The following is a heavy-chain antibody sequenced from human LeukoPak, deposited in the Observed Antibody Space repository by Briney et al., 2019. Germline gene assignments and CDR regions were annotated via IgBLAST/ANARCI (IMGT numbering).Heavy chain of an antibody. V-gene: IGHV4-39*01. Sequence: SETLSLTCTVSGGSITTTTYYWGWIRQPPGKGPEWIGSIYYSGSTYYNPSLKSRVTISVDTSKNQFSLKLSSVTAADTAVYYCARHVVYASGTYSFDYWGQGTLVTVSS. CDR3: ARHVVYASGTYSFDY. J-gene: IGHJ4*02. D-gene: IGHD3-10*01. CDR2: IYYSGST. CDR1: GGSITTTTYY.